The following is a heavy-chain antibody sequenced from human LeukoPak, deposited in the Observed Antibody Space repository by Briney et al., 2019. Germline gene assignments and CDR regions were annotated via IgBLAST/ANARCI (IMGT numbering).Heavy chain of an antibody. J-gene: IGHJ4*02. Sequence: SETLSLTCTVSGGSISSGDYYWSWIRQPPGKGLEWIGYIYYSGSIYYNPSLKSRVTISVDTSKNQFSLKLSSVTAADTAVYYCARESEQYSFDYWGQGTLVTVSS. CDR2: IYYSGSI. CDR3: ARESEQYSFDY. V-gene: IGHV4-30-4*08. D-gene: IGHD1-14*01. CDR1: GGSISSGDYY.